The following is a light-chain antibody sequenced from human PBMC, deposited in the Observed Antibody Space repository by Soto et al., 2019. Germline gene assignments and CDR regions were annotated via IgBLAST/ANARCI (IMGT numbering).Light chain of an antibody. V-gene: IGKV1-39*01. CDR1: QSTNSY. J-gene: IGKJ5*01. CDR2: AAS. CDR3: QHLFDSPMT. Sequence: RNQSATAGAAKIGDRVTITCRASQSTNSYLTWYQQKPGQAPKLLIYAASRLQSGVPSRFSGSGSGTDFALTISSLQPEDFAPYYCQHLFDSPMTFGQGTRLEI.